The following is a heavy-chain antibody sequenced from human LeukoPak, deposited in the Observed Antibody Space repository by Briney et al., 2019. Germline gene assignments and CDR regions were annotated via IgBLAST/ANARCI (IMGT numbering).Heavy chain of an antibody. J-gene: IGHJ4*02. Sequence: GGSLRLSCAASGFTFSSYSMNWVRQAPGKGLEWVSSISGSSSYIYYADSVKGRFTISRDNTKNSLYLQMNSLRAEDTAVYYCARTILTVAATEDYWGQGTLVTVSS. CDR3: ARTILTVAATEDY. CDR1: GFTFSSYS. D-gene: IGHD2-15*01. CDR2: ISGSSSYI. V-gene: IGHV3-21*01.